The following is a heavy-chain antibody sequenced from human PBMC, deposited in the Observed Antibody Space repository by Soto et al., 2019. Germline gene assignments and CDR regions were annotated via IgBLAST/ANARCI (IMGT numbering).Heavy chain of an antibody. CDR1: GDSIGTTHSY. D-gene: IGHD2-8*01. J-gene: IGHJ4*02. V-gene: IGHV4-39*01. CDR3: ARHEGNGNVWPLDY. Sequence: SETLSLTCTVSGDSIGTTHSYWAWIRQSPGKGLEWIGNILYSGSTYYMPSLRSRVTLSVDTSKNQFSLRLTSVTAEDTAVYYCARHEGNGNVWPLDYWGQGILVTVSS. CDR2: ILYSGST.